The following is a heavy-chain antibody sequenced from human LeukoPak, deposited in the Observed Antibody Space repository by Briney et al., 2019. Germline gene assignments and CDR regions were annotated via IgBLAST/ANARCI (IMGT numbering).Heavy chain of an antibody. Sequence: PGGSLRLSCTASGFTFNIYSMTWVRQAPGKGLEWVSSITSSSTYIYYADSMKGRFTISRDNANNSLYLQMNRLRAEDTALYFCERMRYTFNYEGNYHFMDVWGKGTTVTVSS. J-gene: IGHJ6*03. V-gene: IGHV3-21*01. CDR3: ERMRYTFNYEGNYHFMDV. D-gene: IGHD2-2*02. CDR1: GFTFNIYS. CDR2: ITSSSTYI.